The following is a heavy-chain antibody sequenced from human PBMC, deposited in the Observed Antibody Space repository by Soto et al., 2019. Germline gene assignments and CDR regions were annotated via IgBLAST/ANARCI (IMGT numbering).Heavy chain of an antibody. J-gene: IGHJ4*02. CDR1: GYTFITYG. Sequence: ASVKVSCKASGYTFITYGVNWVRQAPGQGREWMGWITPYNGKTHYAQKFQDRVTMTTDTAATTAYMELRSLTSDDSAMYFCARDTSHYFDHWGQGILVTGS. CDR3: ARDTSHYFDH. CDR2: ITPYNGKT. D-gene: IGHD2-2*01. V-gene: IGHV1-18*01.